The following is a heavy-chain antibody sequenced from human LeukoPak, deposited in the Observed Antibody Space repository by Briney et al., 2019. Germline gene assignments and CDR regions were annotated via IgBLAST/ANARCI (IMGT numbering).Heavy chain of an antibody. Sequence: PGGSLRLSCAASGFTFSSYWMSWVRQAPGKGLEWVANIKQDGSEKYYVDSVKGRFTISRDNSKNTLYLQMNSLRAEDTAVYYCAKKVLTMIVVVIPDYFDYWGQGTLVTVSS. D-gene: IGHD3-22*01. V-gene: IGHV3-7*03. J-gene: IGHJ4*02. CDR2: IKQDGSEK. CDR1: GFTFSSYW. CDR3: AKKVLTMIVVVIPDYFDY.